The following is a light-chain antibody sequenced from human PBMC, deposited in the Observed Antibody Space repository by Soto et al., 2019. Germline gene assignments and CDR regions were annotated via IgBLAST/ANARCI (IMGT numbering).Light chain of an antibody. Sequence: DTQMTQSPSTLSGSVGDRVTITCRASRSINNWVAWYQQKPGKAPKLLISDASDLERGVPSRFSGTGSGTEFTLPISGLQPDDFATYYCQQYDSYSWTFVQGTKVEMK. CDR1: RSINNW. J-gene: IGKJ1*01. CDR2: DAS. V-gene: IGKV1-5*01. CDR3: QQYDSYSWT.